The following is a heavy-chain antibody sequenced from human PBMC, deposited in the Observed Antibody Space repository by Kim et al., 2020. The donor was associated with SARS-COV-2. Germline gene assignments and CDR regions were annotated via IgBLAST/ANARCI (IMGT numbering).Heavy chain of an antibody. CDR3: ARAPLTIFGVVIQNFDY. CDR2: IYYSGST. V-gene: IGHV4-31*03. CDR1: GGSISSGGYY. Sequence: SETLSLTCTISGGSISSGGYYWSWIRQHPGKGLEWIGYIYYSGSTDYNPSLKSRVTISVDTSKNQFSLKLSSVTAADTAVYYCARAPLTIFGVVIQNFDYWGQGTLVTVSS. D-gene: IGHD3-3*01. J-gene: IGHJ4*02.